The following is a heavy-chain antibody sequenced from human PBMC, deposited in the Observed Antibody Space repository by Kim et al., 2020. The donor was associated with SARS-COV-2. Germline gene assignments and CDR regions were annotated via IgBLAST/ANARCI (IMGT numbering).Heavy chain of an antibody. J-gene: IGHJ4*02. Sequence: ASVKVSCKSSGYTFTSYAMHWVRQAPGQRLEWMGWINAGNGNTKYSQKFQGRVTITRDTSASTAYMELSSLRSEDTAVYYCARGIQRQQLVLRIYFDYWGQGTLVTVSS. V-gene: IGHV1-3*01. CDR1: GYTFTSYA. CDR2: INAGNGNT. CDR3: ARGIQRQQLVLRIYFDY. D-gene: IGHD6-13*01.